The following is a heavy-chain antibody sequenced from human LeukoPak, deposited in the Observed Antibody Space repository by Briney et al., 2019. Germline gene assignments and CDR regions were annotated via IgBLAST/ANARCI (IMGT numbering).Heavy chain of an antibody. CDR2: ISSDASDH. Sequence: PGGSLRLSCAASGFSFPTYGMHWVRQAPGKGLEWVALISSDASDHYYLDSVRDRFTVSRDNSKNTLYLQMDSLRVDDTAVFYCVKSIVAGTGIFDSWGQGTLVTVSS. CDR3: VKSIVAGTGIFDS. CDR1: GFSFPTYG. J-gene: IGHJ4*02. V-gene: IGHV3-30*18. D-gene: IGHD1-26*01.